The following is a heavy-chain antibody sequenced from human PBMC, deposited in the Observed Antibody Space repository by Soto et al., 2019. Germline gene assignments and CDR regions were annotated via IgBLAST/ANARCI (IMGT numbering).Heavy chain of an antibody. CDR3: AKDLGEYSSSSDASDI. V-gene: IGHV3-23*01. Sequence: EVQLLESGGGLVQPGGSLRLSCEASGFTLSNYAMSWVRQGPGKGLEWVSATSGSGGRTYYADSVKGRFTTSRDKSKNTLYLQMNSLRVEDTAVYYCAKDLGEYSSSSDASDIWGQGTMVTVSS. CDR1: GFTLSNYA. D-gene: IGHD6-6*01. J-gene: IGHJ3*02. CDR2: TSGSGGRT.